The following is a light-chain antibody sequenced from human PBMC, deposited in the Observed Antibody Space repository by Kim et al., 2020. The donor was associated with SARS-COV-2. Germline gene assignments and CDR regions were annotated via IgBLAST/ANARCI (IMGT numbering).Light chain of an antibody. V-gene: IGLV2-8*01. J-gene: IGLJ1*01. Sequence: SVTTACTGSSRDSGGYNFVCWHQQHPGEAPIVIMYDINKRPSGVPNRFSGSKSGNTASLTVSGLQAEDEADYYCGSYAGTNNFYVFGTGTKLTVL. CDR1: SRDSGGYNF. CDR2: DIN. CDR3: GSYAGTNNFYV.